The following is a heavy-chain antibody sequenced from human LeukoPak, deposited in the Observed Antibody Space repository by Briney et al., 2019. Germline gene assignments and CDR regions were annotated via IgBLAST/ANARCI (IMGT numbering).Heavy chain of an antibody. CDR2: ICYKGDGT. Sequence: PGGSLRLSCAPSGFSFSIFAMHRVRQAPGRGLESVSGICYKGDGTYYENAVTGRFSISRDNSKKTMYLQVGSLRVEDMGVYYCARGHFWSGYTYQDYFYYMDVWGKGTAVTVSS. J-gene: IGHJ6*03. D-gene: IGHD3-3*02. CDR3: ARGHFWSGYTYQDYFYYMDV. V-gene: IGHV3-64*01. CDR1: GFSFSIFA.